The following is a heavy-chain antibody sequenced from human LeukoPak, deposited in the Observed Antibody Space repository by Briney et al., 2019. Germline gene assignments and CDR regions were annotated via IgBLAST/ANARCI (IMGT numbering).Heavy chain of an antibody. CDR2: ISYDGSNK. V-gene: IGHV3-30-3*01. J-gene: IGHJ5*02. CDR1: GFTFSSYA. D-gene: IGHD5-18*01. CDR3: ARVRGDPQDTKSRYRWFDP. Sequence: GGSLRLSCAASGFTFSSYAMHWVRQAPGKGLEWVAVISYDGSNKYYADSVKGRFTISRDNSKNTLYLQMNSLRAEDTAVYYCARVRGDPQDTKSRYRWFDPWGQGTLVTVSS.